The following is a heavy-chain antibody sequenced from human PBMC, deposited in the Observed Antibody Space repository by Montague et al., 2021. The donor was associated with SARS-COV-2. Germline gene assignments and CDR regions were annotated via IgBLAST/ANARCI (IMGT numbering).Heavy chain of an antibody. D-gene: IGHD4-17*01. CDR3: ATTTGLGS. CDR2: IYSGGSST. CDR1: GFTFSSYA. Sequence: SLRLSCAASGFTFSSYAMSWVRQAPGEGLEWVSVIYSGGSSTYYADSVKGRFTVSRDNSKNTLYLQMNNLRAEDTAVYYCATTTGLGSWGQGTLVTVSS. J-gene: IGHJ5*02. V-gene: IGHV3-23*03.